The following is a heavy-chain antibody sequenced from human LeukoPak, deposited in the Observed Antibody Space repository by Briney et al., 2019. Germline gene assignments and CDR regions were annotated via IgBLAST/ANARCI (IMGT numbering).Heavy chain of an antibody. Sequence: SHTLSLTCAISGDSVSSSSAAWSWIRQSPSRGLEWLGRTYYRSKWYNDYAVSVKSRITINPDTSKNQFSLQLNSVTPEDTAVYYCARVWRGYDSSGYFGAFDIWGQGTMVAVSS. V-gene: IGHV6-1*01. J-gene: IGHJ3*02. D-gene: IGHD3-22*01. CDR2: TYYRSKWYN. CDR3: ARVWRGYDSSGYFGAFDI. CDR1: GDSVSSSSAA.